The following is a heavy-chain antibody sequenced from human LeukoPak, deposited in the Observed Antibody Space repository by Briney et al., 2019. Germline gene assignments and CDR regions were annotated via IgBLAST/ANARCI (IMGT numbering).Heavy chain of an antibody. CDR2: IYYSGNT. Sequence: SETLSLTCTVSGGSISSYYWSWIRQPPGKGLEWIGYIYYSGNTNYNPSLKSRVTISVDASKNQFSLNLTSVTAADTAVYYCARAEYSSSWGFDYWGQGTLVTVSS. CDR1: GGSISSYY. CDR3: ARAEYSSSWGFDY. D-gene: IGHD6-6*01. J-gene: IGHJ4*02. V-gene: IGHV4-59*01.